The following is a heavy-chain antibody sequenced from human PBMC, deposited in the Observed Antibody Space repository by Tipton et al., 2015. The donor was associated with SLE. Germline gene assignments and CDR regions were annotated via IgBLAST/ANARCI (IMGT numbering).Heavy chain of an antibody. J-gene: IGHJ4*02. D-gene: IGHD6-13*01. CDR2: INHSGST. V-gene: IGHV4-34*01. Sequence: LRLSCAVYGGSFSGYYWSWIRQPPGKGLEWIGEINHSGSTNYNPSLKSRVTISVDTSKNQFSLKLSSVTAADTAVYYCARKFSSWSFWDYWGQGTLVAVSS. CDR1: GGSFSGYY. CDR3: ARKFSSWSFWDY.